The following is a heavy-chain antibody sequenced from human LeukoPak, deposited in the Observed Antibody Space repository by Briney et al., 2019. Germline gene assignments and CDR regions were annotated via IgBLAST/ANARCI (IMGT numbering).Heavy chain of an antibody. CDR3: AKTDGYGDSAVEY. V-gene: IGHV3-48*03. CDR2: ISSVGFTT. J-gene: IGHJ4*02. Sequence: GGSLRLSCAASGFTFSGSAMHWVRQAPGKGLEWVSYISSVGFTTYYADSVKGRFTISRDNAKNSLYLQMNSLRAEDMAVYYCAKTDGYGDSAVEYWGQGTLVTVSS. D-gene: IGHD4-17*01. CDR1: GFTFSGSA.